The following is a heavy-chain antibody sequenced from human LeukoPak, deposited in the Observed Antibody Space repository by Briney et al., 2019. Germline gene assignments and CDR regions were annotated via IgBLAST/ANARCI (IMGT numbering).Heavy chain of an antibody. V-gene: IGHV3-21*04. D-gene: IGHD1-26*01. J-gene: IGHJ4*02. CDR2: ISSSSGYI. Sequence: GGSLRLSCAASGFTFSSYTMNWVRQAPGKGLEWVSSISSSSGYIYYADSVKGRFTISRDNAKNSLYLQMNSLRAEDTAVYFCAKTMGAIDHDYWGQGTLVTVSS. CDR3: AKTMGAIDHDY. CDR1: GFTFSSYT.